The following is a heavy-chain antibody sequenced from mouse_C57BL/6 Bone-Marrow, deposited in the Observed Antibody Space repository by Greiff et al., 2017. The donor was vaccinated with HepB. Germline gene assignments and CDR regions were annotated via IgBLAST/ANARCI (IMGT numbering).Heavy chain of an antibody. Sequence: EVQGVESGGGLVKPGGSLKLFYAASGFTFSDYGMHWVRQAPEKGLEWVAYISSGSSTIYYADTVKGRFTISRDNAKDTLFLQMTSLRSEDTAMYYCARYYYPYYWGQGTTLTVSS. CDR2: ISSGSSTI. CDR1: GFTFSDYG. V-gene: IGHV5-17*01. D-gene: IGHD1-1*01. J-gene: IGHJ2*01. CDR3: ARYYYPYY.